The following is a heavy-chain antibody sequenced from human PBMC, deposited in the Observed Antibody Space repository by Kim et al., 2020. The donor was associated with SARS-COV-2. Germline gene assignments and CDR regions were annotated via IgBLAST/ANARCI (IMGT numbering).Heavy chain of an antibody. CDR1: GFTFSSYG. CDR2: IWYDGSNK. Sequence: GGSLRLSCAASGFTFSSYGMHWVRQAPGKGLEWVAVIWYDGSNKYYADSVKGRFTISRDNSKNTLYLQMNSLRAEDTAVYYCARDLPCMGIEEDELDYWGQGTLVTVSS. CDR3: ARDLPCMGIEEDELDY. D-gene: IGHD2-8*01. J-gene: IGHJ4*02. V-gene: IGHV3-33*01.